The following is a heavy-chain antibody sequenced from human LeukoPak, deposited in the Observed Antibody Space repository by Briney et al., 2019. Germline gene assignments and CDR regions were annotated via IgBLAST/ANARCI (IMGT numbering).Heavy chain of an antibody. V-gene: IGHV4-4*07. D-gene: IGHD5-12*01. J-gene: IGHJ6*03. CDR3: ARDLYSGYDANYYYYMDV. Sequence: SETLSLTCTVSGGSISSYYWSWIRQPAGKGLEWIGRIYTSGSTNYNPSLKSRVTMSVDTSKNQFSLKLSSVTAADTAVYYCARDLYSGYDANYYYYMDVWGKGTTVTISS. CDR1: GGSISSYY. CDR2: IYTSGST.